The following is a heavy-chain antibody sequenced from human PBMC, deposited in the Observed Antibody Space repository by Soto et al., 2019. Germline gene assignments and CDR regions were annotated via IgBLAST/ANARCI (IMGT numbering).Heavy chain of an antibody. CDR1: GFSVRSSGVA. CDR2: VYWDDDK. J-gene: IGHJ4*02. Sequence: QITLRESGPTLVKPTQTLTLTCTFSGFSVRSSGVAVGWIRQPPGKALEWLALVYWDDDKRYSPSLKNRLTLTIDTXKNQMVLTMTNIDPVDTATYYCAHGATSINHGYDYWGQGTLVTVSS. V-gene: IGHV2-5*02. CDR3: AHGATSINHGYDY. D-gene: IGHD1-26*01.